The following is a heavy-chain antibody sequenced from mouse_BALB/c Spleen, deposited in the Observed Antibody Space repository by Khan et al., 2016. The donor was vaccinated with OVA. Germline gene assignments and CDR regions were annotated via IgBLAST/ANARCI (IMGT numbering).Heavy chain of an antibody. CDR3: ERVYGGDVDY. Sequence: EVQLQESGPGLVKPSQSLSLTCTVTGYSITSDYAWNWIRQFPGNKLEWMGYISYSGNTKYNPSLKSRISITRDTSKNQFFLQLNSVTIEDAATCYSERVYGGDVDYWGQGTTLTVSS. CDR1: GYSITSDYA. D-gene: IGHD1-1*02. J-gene: IGHJ2*01. CDR2: ISYSGNT. V-gene: IGHV3-2*02.